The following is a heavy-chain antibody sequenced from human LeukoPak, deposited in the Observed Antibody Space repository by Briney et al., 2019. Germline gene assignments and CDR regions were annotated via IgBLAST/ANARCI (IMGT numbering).Heavy chain of an antibody. D-gene: IGHD3-16*02. V-gene: IGHV3-23*01. CDR3: ANHDYVWGSYRQIDY. Sequence: GGSLRLSCAASGFTFSSYAMSWVRQAPGKGLEWVSAISGSGGSTYYADSVKGRLTISRDNSKNTLYLQMNSLRAEDTAVYYCANHDYVWGSYRQIDYWGQGTLVTVSS. J-gene: IGHJ4*02. CDR1: GFTFSSYA. CDR2: ISGSGGST.